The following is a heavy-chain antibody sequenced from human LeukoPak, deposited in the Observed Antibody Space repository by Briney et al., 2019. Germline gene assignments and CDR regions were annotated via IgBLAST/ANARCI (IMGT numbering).Heavy chain of an antibody. Sequence: TGGSLRLSCAASGFTFSNYWMHWVRQAPEKGLVWVSRINSDGINTSYADSVKGRFTISRDNAKNTLNLQMNSLRAEDTAVYYCAKDPRLLSNKPLYYYYYMDVWGKGTTVTVSS. CDR3: AKDPRLLSNKPLYYYYYMDV. CDR1: GFTFSNYW. CDR2: INSDGINT. D-gene: IGHD2-8*01. J-gene: IGHJ6*03. V-gene: IGHV3-74*01.